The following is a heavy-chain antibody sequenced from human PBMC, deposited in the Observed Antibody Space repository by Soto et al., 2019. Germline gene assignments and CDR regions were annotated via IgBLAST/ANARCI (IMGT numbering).Heavy chain of an antibody. Sequence: SETLPLTCTVSGGSISSYYWSWIRQPAGKGLEWIGRIYTSGSTNYNPSLKSRVTMSVDTSKNQFSPKLSSVTAADTAVYYCARDLEGELLRLTGDAFDSWGQGKRVTVSS. J-gene: IGHJ3*02. D-gene: IGHD1-26*01. CDR3: ARDLEGELLRLTGDAFDS. CDR1: GGSISSYY. CDR2: IYTSGST. V-gene: IGHV4-4*07.